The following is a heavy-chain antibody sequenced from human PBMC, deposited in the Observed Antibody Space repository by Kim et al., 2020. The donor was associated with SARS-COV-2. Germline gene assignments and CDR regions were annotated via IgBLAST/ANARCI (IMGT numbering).Heavy chain of an antibody. CDR1: GGSISSYY. D-gene: IGHD2-21*02. V-gene: IGHV4-59*13. J-gene: IGHJ2*01. CDR2: IYYSGST. Sequence: SETLSLTCTVSGGSISSYYWSWIRQPPGKGLEWIGYIYYSGSTNYNPSLKSRVTISVDTSKNQFSLKLSSVTAADTAVYYCARDGYCGGDCYSDYWYFDLWGRGTLVTVSS. CDR3: ARDGYCGGDCYSDYWYFDL.